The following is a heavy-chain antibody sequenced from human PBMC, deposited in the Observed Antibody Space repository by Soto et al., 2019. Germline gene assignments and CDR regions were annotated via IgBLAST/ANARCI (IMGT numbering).Heavy chain of an antibody. CDR3: AKDRGDCTITSCYTTYYYYAMDV. CDR1: GFTFSSYA. D-gene: IGHD2-2*02. Sequence: EVQLLESGGGLVQPGGSLRLSCAASGFTFSSYAMSWVRQAPGKGLEWVSSISGSGASTYYADSVMGRFTISRDNSKNPLYLQMHSLSAEATAVYYCAKDRGDCTITSCYTTYYYYAMDVWGQGTTVTVSS. CDR2: ISGSGAST. J-gene: IGHJ6*02. V-gene: IGHV3-23*01.